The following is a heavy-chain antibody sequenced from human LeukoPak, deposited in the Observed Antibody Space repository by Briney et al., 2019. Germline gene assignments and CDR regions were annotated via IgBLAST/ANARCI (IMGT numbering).Heavy chain of an antibody. J-gene: IGHJ6*03. CDR3: ARAPSKYDFWSGYHYYYMDV. CDR2: ISSSSSYI. CDR1: GFTFSSYA. D-gene: IGHD3-3*01. V-gene: IGHV3-21*01. Sequence: TGGSLRLSCAASGFTFSSYAMSWVRQAPGKGLEWVSSISSSSSYIYYADSVKGRFTISRDNAKNSLYLQMNSLRAEDTAVYYCARAPSKYDFWSGYHYYYMDVWGKGTTVTVSS.